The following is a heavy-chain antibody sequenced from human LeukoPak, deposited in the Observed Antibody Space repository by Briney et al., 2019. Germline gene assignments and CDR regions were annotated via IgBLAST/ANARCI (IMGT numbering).Heavy chain of an antibody. CDR3: ARGVMGIAATGNNFDY. CDR1: GFTFSSYE. V-gene: IGHV3-48*03. J-gene: IGHJ4*02. D-gene: IGHD6-13*01. Sequence: PGGSLRLSCAASGFTFSSYEMNWVRQAPGKGLEWVSYISSSGSTIYYADSVKGRFTISRDNAKNSLYLQMNSLRAEDTAVYYCARGVMGIAATGNNFDYWGQGTLVTVSS. CDR2: ISSSGSTI.